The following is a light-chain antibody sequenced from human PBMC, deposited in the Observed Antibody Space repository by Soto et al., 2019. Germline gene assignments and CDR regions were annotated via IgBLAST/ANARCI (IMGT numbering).Light chain of an antibody. CDR2: DAS. Sequence: DIQMTQSPSSLSASVGDRVTITCQASQDISNYLNWYQQKPGKAPKLLIYDASNLETGVPSRFSGSGTGTDFTFTISSLQPDDIAAYYCQQYDNPVFTFGPGTKVDIK. CDR3: QQYDNPVFT. V-gene: IGKV1-33*01. CDR1: QDISNY. J-gene: IGKJ3*01.